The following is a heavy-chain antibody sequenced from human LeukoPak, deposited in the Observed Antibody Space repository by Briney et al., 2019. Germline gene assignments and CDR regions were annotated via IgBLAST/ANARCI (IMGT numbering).Heavy chain of an antibody. CDR2: INPNSGGT. Sequence: ASVTVSCTASGYTFTGYYMHWVRQAPGQGLDWMGWINPNSGGTNFAQKFQGRVTMTRDASISTVYMELSRLRSDDTAVYYCARGGYSGYDNDYWGQGTLVTVSS. CDR3: ARGGYSGYDNDY. CDR1: GYTFTGYY. V-gene: IGHV1-2*02. D-gene: IGHD5-12*01. J-gene: IGHJ4*02.